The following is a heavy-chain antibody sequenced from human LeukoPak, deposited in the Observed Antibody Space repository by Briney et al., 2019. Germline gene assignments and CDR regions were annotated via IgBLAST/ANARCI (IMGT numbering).Heavy chain of an antibody. CDR3: ARGGQLGPFDY. D-gene: IGHD6-6*01. CDR1: GFTFSSYA. J-gene: IGHJ4*02. V-gene: IGHV3-30-3*01. CDR2: ISYDGGNK. Sequence: GGSLRLSCAASGFTFSSYAMHWVRQAPGKRLEWVAVISYDGGNKYYADSVKGRFTISRDNSKNTLYLQMNSLRAEDTAVYYCARGGQLGPFDYWGQGTLVTVSS.